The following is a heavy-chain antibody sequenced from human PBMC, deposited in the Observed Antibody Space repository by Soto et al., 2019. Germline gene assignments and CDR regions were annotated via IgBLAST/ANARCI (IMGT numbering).Heavy chain of an antibody. CDR2: INADSGYT. CDR1: GYTFTSYA. D-gene: IGHD3-10*01. Sequence: ASVKVSCKTSGYTFTSYAVHWVRQAPGQRLEWMGWINADSGYTKYSQDFQDRVTIVRDTSASTVYMELSSLRAEDTAVYYCARYRFHGPGTFNYFDNWAQRTLVTVSS. V-gene: IGHV1-3*01. CDR3: ARYRFHGPGTFNYFDN. J-gene: IGHJ4*02.